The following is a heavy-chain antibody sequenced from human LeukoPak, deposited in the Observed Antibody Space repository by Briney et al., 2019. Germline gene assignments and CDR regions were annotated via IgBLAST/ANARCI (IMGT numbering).Heavy chain of an antibody. J-gene: IGHJ4*02. V-gene: IGHV4-59*01. Sequence: SETLSLTCTVSGVSISSYFWSWIRQPPGKGLEWIGYMFDSENTKDNPSLKSRITLSADTSKSQFSLRLNSVTAADTAVYYCATIRRGSIFGYFDFWGQGILVTVSS. CDR1: GVSISSYF. CDR2: MFDSENT. D-gene: IGHD5-18*01. CDR3: ATIRRGSIFGYFDF.